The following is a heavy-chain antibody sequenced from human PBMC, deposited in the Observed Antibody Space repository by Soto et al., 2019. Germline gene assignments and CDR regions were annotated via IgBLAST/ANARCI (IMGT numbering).Heavy chain of an antibody. CDR1: GGSFSGYY. V-gene: IGHV4-34*01. CDR2: INHSGST. CDR3: ARGLELTLDY. Sequence: QVQLQQWGAGLLKPSETLSLTCAVYGGSFSGYYWSWIRQPPVKGLEWIGEINHSGSTNYKPSLNSRVTISVDTSKNQFSLKLSSVTAAETAVYYCARGLELTLDYWGQGTLVTVSS. D-gene: IGHD1-7*01. J-gene: IGHJ4*02.